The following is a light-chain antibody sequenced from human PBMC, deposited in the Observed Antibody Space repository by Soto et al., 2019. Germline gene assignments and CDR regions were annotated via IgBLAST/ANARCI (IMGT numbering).Light chain of an antibody. CDR1: SSDVGGYNY. CDR3: SSYAGSNNVV. CDR2: DDS. V-gene: IGLV2-8*01. Sequence: QSALTQPPSASGSPGQSVTISCTGTSSDVGGYNYVSWYQQHPGKAPKLMIYDDSKRPSGVPDRFSGSKSGNTASLTVSGLQADEEADYYCSSYAGSNNVVFGGGTKVTVL. J-gene: IGLJ2*01.